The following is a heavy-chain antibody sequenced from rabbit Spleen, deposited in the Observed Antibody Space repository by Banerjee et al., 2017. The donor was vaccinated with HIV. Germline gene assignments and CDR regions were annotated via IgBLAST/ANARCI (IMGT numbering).Heavy chain of an antibody. Sequence: QEQLEESGGGLVKPEGSLTLTCKASGFSFSDRDVMCWVRQAPGKGLEWIACINTATGKAVYASWAKGRFTISKTSSTTVTLQMTSLTAADTATYFCARDLAYVIGWNFKLWGPGTLVTVS. J-gene: IGHJ4*01. D-gene: IGHD6-1*01. V-gene: IGHV1S45*01. CDR3: ARDLAYVIGWNFKL. CDR1: GFSFSDRDV. CDR2: INTATGKA.